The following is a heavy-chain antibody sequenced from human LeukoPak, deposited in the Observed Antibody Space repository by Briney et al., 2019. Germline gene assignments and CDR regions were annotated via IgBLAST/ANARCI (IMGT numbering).Heavy chain of an antibody. D-gene: IGHD5-24*01. J-gene: IGHJ4*02. CDR1: GYSFITYR. Sequence: GESLKISCRGSGYSFITYRIGWVRQMPGKGLEWMGIIFPGDSDIRYSPPFQGQVTISADKSISAAYLQWSSLKASDTAMYYCARQSRSGYKEIDYWGQGTLVTVSS. V-gene: IGHV5-51*01. CDR2: IFPGDSDI. CDR3: ARQSRSGYKEIDY.